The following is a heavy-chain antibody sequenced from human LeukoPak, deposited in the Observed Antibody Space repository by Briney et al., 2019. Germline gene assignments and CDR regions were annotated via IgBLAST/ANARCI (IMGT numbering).Heavy chain of an antibody. CDR3: ARGGYSYGSLFDY. D-gene: IGHD5-18*01. J-gene: IGHJ4*02. CDR2: IYHSGST. CDR1: GGSISSGGYY. Sequence: PSETLSLTCTVSGGSISSGGYYWSWIRQPSGKGLEWIGYIYHSGSTYYNPSLKSRVTISVDRSKNQFSLKLSSVTAADTAVYYCARGGYSYGSLFDYWGQGTLVTVSS. V-gene: IGHV4-30-2*01.